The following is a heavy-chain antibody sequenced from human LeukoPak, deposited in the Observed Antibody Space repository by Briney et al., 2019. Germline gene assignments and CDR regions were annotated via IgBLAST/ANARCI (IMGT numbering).Heavy chain of an antibody. J-gene: IGHJ6*02. Sequence: PSETLSLTCAVYGGSFSGYYWSWIRQPPGNGLEWIGSVYYSGSTYYSPSLKSRVTLSVDTSTNQFSLKLNSVTAADTAVYYCARLDNSGYYTLDVWGQGTTVTVSS. D-gene: IGHD3-22*01. CDR2: VYYSGST. CDR3: ARLDNSGYYTLDV. CDR1: GGSFSGYY. V-gene: IGHV4-59*05.